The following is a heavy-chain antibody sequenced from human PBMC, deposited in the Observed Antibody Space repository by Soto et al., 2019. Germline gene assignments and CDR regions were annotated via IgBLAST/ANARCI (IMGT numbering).Heavy chain of an antibody. CDR2: IYATGTT. Sequence: SETLSLTGTVSGASISGFDCSWIRKSAWKGLEWIGRIYATGTTDYNPSLKSRVMMSVETSKKQFSLKLRSVTAADTAVYYCVRDGTKTLREWFDPLGQGISVTVSS. D-gene: IGHD1-1*01. CDR1: GASISGFD. V-gene: IGHV4-4*07. J-gene: IGHJ5*02. CDR3: VRDGTKTLREWFDP.